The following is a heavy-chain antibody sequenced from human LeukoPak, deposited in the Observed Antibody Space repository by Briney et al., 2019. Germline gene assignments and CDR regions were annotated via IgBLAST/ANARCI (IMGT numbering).Heavy chain of an antibody. D-gene: IGHD1-26*01. Sequence: GGSLRLSCAASGFTFSGYSMNWVRQAPGKGLEWVSSISSSSSYIYYADSVKGRFTISRDNAKNSLYLQMNSLRAEDTAVYYCARDIATTPNFDYWGQGTLVTVSS. CDR1: GFTFSGYS. J-gene: IGHJ4*02. V-gene: IGHV3-21*01. CDR3: ARDIATTPNFDY. CDR2: ISSSSSYI.